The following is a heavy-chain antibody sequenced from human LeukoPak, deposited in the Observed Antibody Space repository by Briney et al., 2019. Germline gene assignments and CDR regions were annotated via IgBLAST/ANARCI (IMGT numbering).Heavy chain of an antibody. Sequence: GGSLRLSCAASGFTFRSYAMHWVREAPGKGLEWVAVISYDGSNKYYADSVKGRFTISRDNSKNTLYLQMNSLRAEDTAVYYCARAKPVVTAIYDYWGQGTLVTVSS. CDR1: GFTFRSYA. CDR3: ARAKPVVTAIYDY. V-gene: IGHV3-30*04. CDR2: ISYDGSNK. J-gene: IGHJ4*02. D-gene: IGHD2-21*02.